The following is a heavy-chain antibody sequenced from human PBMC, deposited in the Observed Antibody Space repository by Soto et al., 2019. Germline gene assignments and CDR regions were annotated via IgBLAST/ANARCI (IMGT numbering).Heavy chain of an antibody. D-gene: IGHD3-22*01. CDR1: GYTFTGYY. V-gene: IGHV1-2*04. Sequence: QVQLVQSGAEVKKPGASVKVSCKASGYTFTGYYMHWVRQAPGQGLEWMGWINPNSGGTNYAQKFQGWVTMTRDPSISTAYMELSRLRSDDTAVYYCARGPAVHLTARGYYDSSGYQFGAFDIWGQGTMVTVSS. CDR2: INPNSGGT. CDR3: ARGPAVHLTARGYYDSSGYQFGAFDI. J-gene: IGHJ3*02.